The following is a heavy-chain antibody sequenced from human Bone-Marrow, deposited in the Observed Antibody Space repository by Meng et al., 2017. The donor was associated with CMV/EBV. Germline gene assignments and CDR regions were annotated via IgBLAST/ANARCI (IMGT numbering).Heavy chain of an antibody. CDR1: GFTFSSYS. J-gene: IGHJ4*02. Sequence: GGSLRLSCAASGFTFSSYSMNWVRQAPGKGLEWVSSISSSSSYIYYADSVKGRFTISRDNAKNSLYLQMNGLRAEDTAVYYCARGRWDVGPYYDFWSGYLGLDYWGQGTLVTVSS. D-gene: IGHD3-3*01. V-gene: IGHV3-21*04. CDR2: ISSSSSYI. CDR3: ARGRWDVGPYYDFWSGYLGLDY.